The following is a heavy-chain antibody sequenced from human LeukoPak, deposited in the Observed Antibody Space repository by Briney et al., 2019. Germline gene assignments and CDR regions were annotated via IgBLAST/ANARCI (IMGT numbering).Heavy chain of an antibody. CDR1: GYTFTSYA. D-gene: IGHD6-13*01. CDR3: ARRVGSADGFDY. V-gene: IGHV1-2*06. CDR2: INPNSGGT. Sequence: ASVKVSCKASGYTFTSYAMHWVRQAPGQGLEWMGRINPNSGGTNYAQKFQGRVTMTRDTSISTAYMELSRLRSDDTAVYYCARRVGSADGFDYWGQGTLVTVSS. J-gene: IGHJ4*02.